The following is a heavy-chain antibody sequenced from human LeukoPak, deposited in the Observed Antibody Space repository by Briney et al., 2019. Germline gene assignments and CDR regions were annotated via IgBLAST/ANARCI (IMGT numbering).Heavy chain of an antibody. CDR3: AREAVAGAFDS. V-gene: IGHV3-11*01. CDR2: IGSSDNII. D-gene: IGHD6-19*01. Sequence: GGSLRLSCAASGFTVNDYYMSWIRQAPGKGLEWVSDIGSSDNIISYANSVKGRFAISRDFAKNSLYLRMNSLRADDTAVYYCAREAVAGAFDSWGQGTLVTVSS. J-gene: IGHJ4*02. CDR1: GFTVNDYY.